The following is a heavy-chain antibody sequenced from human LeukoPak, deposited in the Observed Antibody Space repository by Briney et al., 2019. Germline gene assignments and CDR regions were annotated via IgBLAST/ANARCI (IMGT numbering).Heavy chain of an antibody. D-gene: IGHD5-24*01. CDR3: ARDYKYAFDI. Sequence: GGSLRLSCAGSGFTFSTYWMHWVRQAPGKALEWISYIGIDSGNTNYADSVKGRFTISGDKAKNSLYLQMNSLRVEDTAVYYCARDYKYAFDIWGQGTLVTVSS. CDR1: GFTFSTYW. CDR2: IGIDSGNT. V-gene: IGHV3-48*01. J-gene: IGHJ4*02.